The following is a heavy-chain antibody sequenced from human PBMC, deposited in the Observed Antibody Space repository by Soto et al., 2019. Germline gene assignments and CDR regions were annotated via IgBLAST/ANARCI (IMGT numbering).Heavy chain of an antibody. Sequence: GGSLRLSCAASGFTFSSYGMHWVRQAPGKGLEWVAVIWYDGSNKYYADSVKGRFTISRDNSKNTLYLQMNSLRAEDTAVYYCARARSDGEFDYWGQGTLVTVSS. CDR3: ARARSDGEFDY. CDR2: IWYDGSNK. V-gene: IGHV3-33*01. J-gene: IGHJ4*02. D-gene: IGHD4-17*01. CDR1: GFTFSSYG.